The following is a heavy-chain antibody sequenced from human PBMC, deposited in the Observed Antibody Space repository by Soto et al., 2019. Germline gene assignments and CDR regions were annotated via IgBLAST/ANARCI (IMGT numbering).Heavy chain of an antibody. J-gene: IGHJ4*02. D-gene: IGHD3-9*01. Sequence: SETLSLTCTVSGGSISSYYWSWIRQPPGKGLEWIGYIYYSGSTNYNPSLKSRVTISVDTSKNQFSLKLSSVTAADTAVYYCARRVLTGYPFFDYWGQGTLVTVSS. V-gene: IGHV4-59*01. CDR3: ARRVLTGYPFFDY. CDR1: GGSISSYY. CDR2: IYYSGST.